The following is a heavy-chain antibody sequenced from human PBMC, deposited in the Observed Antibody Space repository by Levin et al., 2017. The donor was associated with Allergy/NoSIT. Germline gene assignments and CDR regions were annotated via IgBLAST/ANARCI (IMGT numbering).Heavy chain of an antibody. Sequence: ASVKVSCKASGDTFNIYAINWVRQAPGQGLEWMGGSIPIFTTPVYAQAFQGRVTFTADKSTRTAYMELTSLTSEDTAIYYCARDSAEYNDVLSGYFSDWGQGTLVTVSA. D-gene: IGHD3-3*01. CDR1: GDTFNIYA. CDR2: SIPIFTTP. J-gene: IGHJ4*02. CDR3: ARDSAEYNDVLSGYFSD. V-gene: IGHV1-69*06.